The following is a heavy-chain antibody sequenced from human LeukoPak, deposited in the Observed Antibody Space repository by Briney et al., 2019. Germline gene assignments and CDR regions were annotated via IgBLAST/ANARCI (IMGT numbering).Heavy chain of an antibody. D-gene: IGHD3/OR15-3a*01. Sequence: SQTLSLTCAVSGGSISSGGYSWSWIRQPPGKGLEWIGYIYHSGSTYYNPSLKSRVTISVDASKNQFSLRLSSATAADTAVYYCARGGALWTVMNWGQGTLVTVSS. CDR3: ARGGALWTVMN. CDR2: IYHSGST. CDR1: GGSISSGGYS. J-gene: IGHJ4*02. V-gene: IGHV4-30-2*01.